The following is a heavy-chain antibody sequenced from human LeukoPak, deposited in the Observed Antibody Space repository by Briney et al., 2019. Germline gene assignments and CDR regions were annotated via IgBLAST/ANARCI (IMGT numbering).Heavy chain of an antibody. D-gene: IGHD5-12*01. CDR3: ARDRYETLNWFDP. V-gene: IGHV3-9*01. CDR1: GFTFDDYV. Sequence: GGSLRLSCAASGFTFDDYVMHWVRQAPGKGLEWVSSIGWNKDKILYADSLKGRFTISRDNAKNTLYLQMNSLRAEDTAVYYCARDRYETLNWFDPWGQGTLVTVSS. J-gene: IGHJ5*02. CDR2: IGWNKDKI.